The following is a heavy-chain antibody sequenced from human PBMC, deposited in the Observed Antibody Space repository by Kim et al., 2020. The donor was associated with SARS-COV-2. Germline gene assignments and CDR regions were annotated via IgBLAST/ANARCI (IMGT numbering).Heavy chain of an antibody. CDR2: IYYSGNT. J-gene: IGHJ4*02. V-gene: IGHV4-39*07. Sequence: SETLSLTCTVSGGSISSSNYYWGWIRQPPGKGLEWIGSIYYSGNTYYKPSLKSRVTISVDTSKNQFSLKLSSVTAADTAVYYCAAEVPAAGDYWGQGTQV. D-gene: IGHD6-13*01. CDR3: AAEVPAAGDY. CDR1: GGSISSSNYY.